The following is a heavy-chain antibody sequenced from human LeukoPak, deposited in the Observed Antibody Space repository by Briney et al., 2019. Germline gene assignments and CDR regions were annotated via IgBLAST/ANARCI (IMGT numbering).Heavy chain of an antibody. J-gene: IGHJ4*02. V-gene: IGHV4-34*01. CDR1: GASFSGYY. CDR3: ARREGYCSSTSCHHFDY. CDR2: INHSGST. Sequence: SETLSLTCAVYGASFSGYYWSWIRQPPGKGLEWIGEINHSGSTNYNPSLKSRVTISVDTSKNQFSLKLSSVTAADTAVYYCARREGYCSSTSCHHFDYWGQGTLVTVSS. D-gene: IGHD2-2*01.